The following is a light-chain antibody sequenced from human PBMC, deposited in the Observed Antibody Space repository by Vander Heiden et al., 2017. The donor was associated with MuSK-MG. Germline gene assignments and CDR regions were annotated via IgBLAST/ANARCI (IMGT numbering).Light chain of an antibody. CDR1: ENVFNY. CDR2: DAS. Sequence: EVVLTPSPATLSLSPGERATLSCRASENVFNYLAWFQQKPGQAPRLLIYDASNRATGVPARFSGSGSGTDFTLTISSLEPEDFAVYYCQQRDSWPPLTFGGGTKVDIK. V-gene: IGKV3-11*01. J-gene: IGKJ4*01. CDR3: QQRDSWPPLT.